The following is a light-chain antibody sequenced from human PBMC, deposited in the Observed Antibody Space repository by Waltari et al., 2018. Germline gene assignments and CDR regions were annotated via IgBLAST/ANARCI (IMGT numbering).Light chain of an antibody. CDR1: SSDVGNYKR. J-gene: IGLJ2*01. CDR2: AVS. Sequence: QSALTQPASVSGSPGQSITISCTGTSSDVGNYKRVSWYQQHPGKAPTLMIYAVSKRPSGVSDRFSGSKSGDMAYLTISGLQPEDEAEYFCASYAGSSKGVFGGGTKVTVL. CDR3: ASYAGSSKGV. V-gene: IGLV2-23*02.